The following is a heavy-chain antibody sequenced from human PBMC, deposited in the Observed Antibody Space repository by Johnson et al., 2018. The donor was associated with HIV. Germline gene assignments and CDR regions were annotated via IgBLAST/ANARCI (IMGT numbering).Heavy chain of an antibody. CDR1: GFTFSSYA. Sequence: EVQLVESGGGLVQPGGSLRLSCAASGFTFSSYAMSWVRQAPGKGLEWVSVIYSDDMTYYADPVNGRFTISRVNSKNTLYLQMNSLRAEDTAVYYCARETRSAAAGHGAFDIWGQGTMVTVSS. D-gene: IGHD6-13*01. CDR2: IYSDDMT. CDR3: ARETRSAAAGHGAFDI. J-gene: IGHJ3*02. V-gene: IGHV3-23*04.